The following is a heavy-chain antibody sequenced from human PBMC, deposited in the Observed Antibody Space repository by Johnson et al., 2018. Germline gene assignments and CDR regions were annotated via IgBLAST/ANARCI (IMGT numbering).Heavy chain of an antibody. CDR3: ARVRVVDYYGMDV. V-gene: IGHV3-21*01. CDR2: ISSSSSYI. CDR1: GFTFRTYS. D-gene: IGHD2-15*01. Sequence: EVQLLESGGGLVKPGGSLRLSCAASGFTFRTYSMNWVRQAPGKGLEWVSSISSSSSYIYYADSVKGRFTISRDNSKNTLYLQMNSLRAEDTAVYYCARVRVVDYYGMDVWGQGTTVTVSS. J-gene: IGHJ6*02.